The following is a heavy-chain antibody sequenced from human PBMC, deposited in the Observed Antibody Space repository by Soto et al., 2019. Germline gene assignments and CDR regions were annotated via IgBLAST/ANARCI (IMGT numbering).Heavy chain of an antibody. CDR3: ARGWASGVVPKYGMDV. D-gene: IGHD2-21*01. CDR1: GGTFSSYA. J-gene: IGHJ6*02. CDR2: IIPIFGTA. V-gene: IGHV1-69*13. Sequence: QVQLVQSGAEVKKPGASVKVSCKASGGTFSSYAISWVRQAPGQGLEWMGGIIPIFGTANYAQKFQGRVTITADESTSTAYMELSSLRSEDTAVYYCARGWASGVVPKYGMDVWGQGTTVTVSS.